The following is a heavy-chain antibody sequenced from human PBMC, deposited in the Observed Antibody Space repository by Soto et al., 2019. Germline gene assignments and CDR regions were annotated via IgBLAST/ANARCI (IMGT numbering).Heavy chain of an antibody. Sequence: QVQLVGSGGGVVQPGRSLRLSCAASGFTFNLYGMQWVRQAPGKGLEWVAMIWYDGSGRFYGDSVKGRFTVSRDNSKNTLYLDMKSLRAEDPAVYFCATDIAVRRLDYWGQGTLVTGSS. CDR1: GFTFNLYG. CDR2: IWYDGSGR. CDR3: ATDIAVRRLDY. J-gene: IGHJ4*02. V-gene: IGHV3-33*01. D-gene: IGHD6-6*01.